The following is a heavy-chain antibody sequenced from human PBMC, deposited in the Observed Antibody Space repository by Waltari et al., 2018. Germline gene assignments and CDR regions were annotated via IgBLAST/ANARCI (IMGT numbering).Heavy chain of an antibody. CDR1: GGSFSGYY. J-gene: IGHJ4*02. CDR2: INHSGST. Sequence: QVQLQQWGAGLLKPSETLSLPCAVYGGSFSGYYWSWIRQPPGKGLEWIGEINHSGSTNYNPSLKSRVTISVDTSKNQFSLKLSSVTAADTAVYYCARSGYGSGSYEFDYWGQGTLVTVSS. CDR3: ARSGYGSGSYEFDY. V-gene: IGHV4-34*01. D-gene: IGHD3-10*01.